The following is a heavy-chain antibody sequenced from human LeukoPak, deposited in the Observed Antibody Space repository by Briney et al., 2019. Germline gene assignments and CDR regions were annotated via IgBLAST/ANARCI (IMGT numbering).Heavy chain of an antibody. CDR2: IYHSGST. V-gene: IGHV4-38-2*02. Sequence: PSETLSLTCTVSGYSISSGYYWGWIRQPPGKGLEWIGSIYHSGSTYYNPSLKSRVTISVDTSKNQFSLKLSSVTAADTAVYYCTYSGSYHHYFDYWGQGTLVTVSS. CDR3: TYSGSYHHYFDY. J-gene: IGHJ4*02. D-gene: IGHD1-26*01. CDR1: GYSISSGYY.